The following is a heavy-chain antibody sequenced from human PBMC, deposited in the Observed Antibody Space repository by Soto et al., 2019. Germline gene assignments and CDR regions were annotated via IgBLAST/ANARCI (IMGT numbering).Heavy chain of an antibody. J-gene: IGHJ3*02. CDR2: IFWDDDK. CDR3: AHSSGHFAFDI. V-gene: IGHV2-5*02. Sequence: QITLKESGPTLVKPTQTLTLTCTFSGFSLSTSGMSVGWIRQPPGKALEWLALIFWDDDKRYSPSLKSRLTLTKDTSKHQVVLTMTNMYPVDTATYYCAHSSGHFAFDIWGQGTMVTVSS. D-gene: IGHD2-15*01. CDR1: GFSLSTSGMS.